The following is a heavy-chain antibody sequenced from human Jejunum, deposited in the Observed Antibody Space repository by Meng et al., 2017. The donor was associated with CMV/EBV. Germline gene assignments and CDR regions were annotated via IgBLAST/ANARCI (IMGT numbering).Heavy chain of an antibody. CDR2: LIPVLNKA. D-gene: IGHD2/OR15-2a*01. J-gene: IGHJ4*02. CDR3: ARGRGNQPLFDF. Sequence: VQVVQSGAEVKKPGSSVKVACKPSGGSFSTYTFSWVRQAPGQGLEWMGGLIPVLNKAKSAPRFQDRVTFTADETTTTAYMELSSLTFEDTAVYFCARGRGNQPLFDFWGQGTLVTVSS. V-gene: IGHV1-69*10. CDR1: GGSFSTYT.